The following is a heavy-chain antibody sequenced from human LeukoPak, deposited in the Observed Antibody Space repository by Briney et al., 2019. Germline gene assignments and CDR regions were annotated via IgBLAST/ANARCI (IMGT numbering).Heavy chain of an antibody. CDR1: GFTFSSYW. Sequence: GGSLRLSCAASGFTFSSYWMSWVRQAPGKGLEWVANIKQDGSEKYYVDSVKGRFTISRDNAKNSLYLQMNSLRAEDTAVYYCARDFMVRGVIIAADAFDIWGQGTVVTVSS. J-gene: IGHJ3*02. V-gene: IGHV3-7*05. CDR2: IKQDGSEK. D-gene: IGHD3-10*01. CDR3: ARDFMVRGVIIAADAFDI.